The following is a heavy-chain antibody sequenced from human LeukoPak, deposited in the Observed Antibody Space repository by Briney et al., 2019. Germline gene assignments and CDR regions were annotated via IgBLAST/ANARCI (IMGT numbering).Heavy chain of an antibody. D-gene: IGHD5-18*01. J-gene: IGHJ4*02. CDR3: ARVLAEGIQLWFSLDY. V-gene: IGHV1-3*01. Sequence: ASVKVSCKASGYTFTSYAMHWVRPAPGQRLEWMGWINAGNGNTKYSQKFQGRVTITRDTSASTAYMELSSLRSEDTAVYYCARVLAEGIQLWFSLDYWGQGTLVTVSS. CDR1: GYTFTSYA. CDR2: INAGNGNT.